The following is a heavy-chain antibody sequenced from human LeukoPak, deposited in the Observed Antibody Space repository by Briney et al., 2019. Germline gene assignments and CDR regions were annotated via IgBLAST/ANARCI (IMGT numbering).Heavy chain of an antibody. V-gene: IGHV1-69*13. D-gene: IGHD4-17*01. CDR1: GYTFTVYY. J-gene: IGHJ3*02. Sequence: SVKVSCKASGYTFTVYYMHWVRQAPGQGLEWMGGIIPIFGTANYAQKFQGRVTITADESTSTAYMELSSLRSEDTAVYYCARASGVATVNDVFDIWGQGTMVTVFS. CDR3: ARASGVATVNDVFDI. CDR2: IIPIFGTA.